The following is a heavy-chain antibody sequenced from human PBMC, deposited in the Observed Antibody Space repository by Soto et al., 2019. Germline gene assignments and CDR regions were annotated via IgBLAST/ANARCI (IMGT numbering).Heavy chain of an antibody. D-gene: IGHD3-22*01. CDR1: GYTFTGYY. Sequence: ASVKVSCKASGYTFTGYYMHWVRQAPGQGLEWMGWINPNSGGTNYARKFQGRVTMTRDTSISTAYMELSRLRSDDTAVYYCATEENYDSYDHWGQGTLVTVSS. V-gene: IGHV1-2*02. J-gene: IGHJ4*02. CDR2: INPNSGGT. CDR3: ATEENYDSYDH.